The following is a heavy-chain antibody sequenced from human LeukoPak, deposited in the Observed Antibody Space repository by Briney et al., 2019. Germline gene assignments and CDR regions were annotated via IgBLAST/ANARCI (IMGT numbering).Heavy chain of an antibody. V-gene: IGHV3-30-3*01. CDR1: GFTFSSYA. CDR3: ARDLPRLGLDY. CDR2: ISYDGSNK. J-gene: IGHJ4*02. Sequence: GGSLRLSCAASGFTFSSYAMHWVRQAPGKGLEWVAVISYDGSNKYYADSVKGRFTISRDNSKNTLYLQMNSLRAEDTAVYHCARDLPRLGLDYWGQGTLVTVSS. D-gene: IGHD6-25*01.